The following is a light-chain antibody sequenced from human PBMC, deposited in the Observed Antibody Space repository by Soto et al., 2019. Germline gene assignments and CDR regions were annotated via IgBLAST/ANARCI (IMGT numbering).Light chain of an antibody. Sequence: QSALTQPASVSGSPGQSITISCTGTSRDVGGYNYVSWYQQHPGKAPKLMSYDVSNRPSGVSNRFSGSKSGNTASLTISGLQAEDEADYYCSSYTSSSTWVFGTVTKLTVL. J-gene: IGLJ3*02. CDR1: SRDVGGYNY. V-gene: IGLV2-14*01. CDR2: DVS. CDR3: SSYTSSSTWV.